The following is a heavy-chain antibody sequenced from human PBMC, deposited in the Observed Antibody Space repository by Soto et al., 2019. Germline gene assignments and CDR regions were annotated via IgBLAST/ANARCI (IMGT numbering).Heavy chain of an antibody. D-gene: IGHD3-10*01. Sequence: QVQLQESGPGLVKPSQTLSLTCTVSGGSINSGGYHWSWIRQHPGKGLEWIGYISYSGSTYYTPSLKSRVTISADTSKYQFSLMLSSVTAADTAVYYCARDHYYGSGLFEHWGQGTLVTVSS. CDR2: ISYSGST. V-gene: IGHV4-31*03. CDR3: ARDHYYGSGLFEH. CDR1: GGSINSGGYH. J-gene: IGHJ4*02.